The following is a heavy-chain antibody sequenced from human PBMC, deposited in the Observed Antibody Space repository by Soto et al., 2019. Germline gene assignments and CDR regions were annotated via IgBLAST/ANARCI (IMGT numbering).Heavy chain of an antibody. V-gene: IGHV3-11*01. CDR2: ISSSGSTI. CDR3: ASCSIAAASYYYYYYMDV. CDR1: GFTFSDYY. Sequence: QVQLVESGGGLVKPGGSLRLSCAASGFTFSDYYMSWIRQAPGKGLEWVSYISSSGSTIYYADSVKGRFTISRDNAKNSLYLQMNSLRAEDTAMYYCASCSIAAASYYYYYYMDVWGKGTTVTVSS. J-gene: IGHJ6*03. D-gene: IGHD6-13*01.